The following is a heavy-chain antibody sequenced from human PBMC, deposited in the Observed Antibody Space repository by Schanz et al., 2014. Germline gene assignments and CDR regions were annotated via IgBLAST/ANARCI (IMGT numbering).Heavy chain of an antibody. J-gene: IGHJ4*02. CDR1: GFTFSSYD. CDR2: IGTSGGT. D-gene: IGHD1-1*01. V-gene: IGHV3-23*04. Sequence: VQLVESGGGVVQPGRSLRLSCVASGFTFSSYDVFWVRQAPGMGLEWVSTIGTSGGTNYAESVKGRFTISRDNSKNTLYLQMNSLRAEDTAVYFCAKKVPAYKPFDSWGQGTLVTVSS. CDR3: AKKVPAYKPFDS.